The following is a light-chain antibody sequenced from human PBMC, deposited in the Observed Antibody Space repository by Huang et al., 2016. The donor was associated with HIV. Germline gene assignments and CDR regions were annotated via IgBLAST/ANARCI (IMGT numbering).Light chain of an antibody. Sequence: DIQMPQSPSAMSASVGDRRTITCRASKDIDSSLAWFQQKPGKVPKRLIYAASSLQSGVPSRFSGSGSGTEFTLTISSLQPEDSATYYCLQHSVYPRTCGQGTKVEI. CDR1: KDIDSS. J-gene: IGKJ1*01. V-gene: IGKV1-17*03. CDR2: AAS. CDR3: LQHSVYPRT.